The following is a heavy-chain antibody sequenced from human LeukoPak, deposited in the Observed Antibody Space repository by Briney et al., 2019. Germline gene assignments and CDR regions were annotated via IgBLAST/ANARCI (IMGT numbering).Heavy chain of an antibody. CDR1: GFTFRDYS. Sequence: GGFLRLSCAASGFTFRDYSMSWVRQAPGKGLEWVSNIRSTGGDTYYTDSVKGRFTISRDNSKNTLYLEMNSLRAEDTAVYYCAKGGYTTWFDPWGQGTLLTVSS. CDR2: IRSTGGDT. D-gene: IGHD2-15*01. V-gene: IGHV3-23*01. J-gene: IGHJ5*02. CDR3: AKGGYTTWFDP.